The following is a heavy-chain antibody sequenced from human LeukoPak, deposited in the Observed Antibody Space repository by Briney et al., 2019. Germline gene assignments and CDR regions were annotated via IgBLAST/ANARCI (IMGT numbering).Heavy chain of an antibody. J-gene: IGHJ6*02. D-gene: IGHD3-3*01. CDR3: ARSLNYDFWSGYYDYYYYGMDV. Sequence: ASVTVSCMASGYTFTSYYMHWVRQAPGQGLEWMGLINPSGGSTSYAQKFQGRVTMTRDTSTSTVYMELSSLRSEDTAVYYCARSLNYDFWSGYYDYYYYGMDVWGQGTTVTVSS. V-gene: IGHV1-46*01. CDR2: INPSGGST. CDR1: GYTFTSYY.